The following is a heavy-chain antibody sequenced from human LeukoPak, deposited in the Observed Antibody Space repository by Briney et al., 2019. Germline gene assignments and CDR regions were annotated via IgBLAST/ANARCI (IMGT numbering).Heavy chain of an antibody. CDR3: ARGIWPFDCSSTSCYTDYYYYGMDV. D-gene: IGHD2-2*02. V-gene: IGHV1-8*01. Sequence: ASVKVSCKASGYTFTSYDIIWVRQATAQGLEWMGWMNPNSGNTGYAQKFQGRVTMTRNTSISTAYMELSSLRSEDTAVYYCARGIWPFDCSSTSCYTDYYYYGMDVWGQGTTVTVSS. CDR1: GYTFTSYD. J-gene: IGHJ6*02. CDR2: MNPNSGNT.